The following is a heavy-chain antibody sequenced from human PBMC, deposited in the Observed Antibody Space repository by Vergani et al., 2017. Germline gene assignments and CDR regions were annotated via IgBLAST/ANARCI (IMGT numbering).Heavy chain of an antibody. V-gene: IGHV4-38-2*02. Sequence: QVQLQESGPGLVKPSETLSLTCTVSGYSISSGYYWGWIRQPPGKGLEWIGSIYHSGSTYYNPSLKSRVTISVDTSKNQFSLKLSSVTAADTAVYYCARVNYDYVWGSYRYLTDYWGQGTLVTVSS. J-gene: IGHJ4*02. CDR1: GYSISSGYY. CDR3: ARVNYDYVWGSYRYLTDY. D-gene: IGHD3-16*02. CDR2: IYHSGST.